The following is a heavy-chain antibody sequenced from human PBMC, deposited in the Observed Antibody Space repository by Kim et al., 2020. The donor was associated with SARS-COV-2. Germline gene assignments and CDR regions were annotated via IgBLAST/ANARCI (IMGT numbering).Heavy chain of an antibody. CDR3: ARDHVEVSGPYYFDY. V-gene: IGHV3-21*01. CDR1: GFTFATYD. CDR2: ISTSPNYI. Sequence: GGSLRLSCEASGFTFATYDMTWVRQAPGKGLEWVSSISTSPNYIYYADSVKGRFTISRDNAKNSLFLNMNSLRAEDTAVYYCARDHVEVSGPYYFDYWGRGILVTVSS. J-gene: IGHJ4*02. D-gene: IGHD2-2*01.